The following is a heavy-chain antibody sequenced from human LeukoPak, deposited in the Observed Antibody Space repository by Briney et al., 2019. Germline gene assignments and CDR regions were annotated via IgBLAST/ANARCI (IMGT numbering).Heavy chain of an antibody. V-gene: IGHV3-30-3*01. J-gene: IGHJ4*02. Sequence: GGSLRLSCAASGFTFSSYAMHWVRQAPGKGLEWVAVISYDGSNKYYADSVKGRFTISRDNSKNTLYLQMNSLRAEDTAVYYCASGGSYYARYWGQGTRVTVSS. CDR1: GFTFSSYA. D-gene: IGHD1-26*01. CDR2: ISYDGSNK. CDR3: ASGGSYYARY.